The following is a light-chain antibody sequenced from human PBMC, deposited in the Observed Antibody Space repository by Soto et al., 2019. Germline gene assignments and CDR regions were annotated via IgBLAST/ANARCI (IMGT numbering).Light chain of an antibody. CDR2: GAS. Sequence: DIQMTQSPSSLSASVGDSVTITCRASQNINIYLNWYQQKPGKAPNLLIYGASTLHSGVPSRFRVSGSGTDFSLIINSLQPEDFATYFCQHSYTAPPFTFCQGTRLEI. J-gene: IGKJ2*01. CDR3: QHSYTAPPFT. CDR1: QNINIY. V-gene: IGKV1-39*01.